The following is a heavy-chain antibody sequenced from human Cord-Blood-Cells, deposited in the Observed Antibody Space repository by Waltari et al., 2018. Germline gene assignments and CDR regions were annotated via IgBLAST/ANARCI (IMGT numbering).Heavy chain of an antibody. J-gene: IGHJ4*02. CDR1: GYTFTCYY. CDR3: ARGIAAAAIDY. D-gene: IGHD6-13*01. V-gene: IGHV1-2*06. CDR2: INPSSGGK. Sequence: QVQLVQSGAEVKKPGASVKVSCKASGYTFTCYYMHWVRQAPVQGLEWMGRINPSSGGKNYAQKFQGRVTMTRDTAISTAYMELSRLRSDDTAVYYCARGIAAAAIDYWGQGTLVTVSS.